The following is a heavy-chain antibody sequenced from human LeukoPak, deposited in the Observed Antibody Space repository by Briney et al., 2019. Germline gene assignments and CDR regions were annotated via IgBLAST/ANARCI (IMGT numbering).Heavy chain of an antibody. CDR2: VSSNGGRT. V-gene: IGHV3-64D*09. J-gene: IGHJ5*02. Sequence: GGSLRLSCSASGFTFSSYDMHWVRQAPGKGPEYVSVVSSNGGRTHYADSVKGRFTISRDNSKNTLYLQMSSLRAEDTAVYYCAKGRQGGGYDLESWGQGSLVTVSS. CDR3: AKGRQGGGYDLES. CDR1: GFTFSSYD. D-gene: IGHD5-12*01.